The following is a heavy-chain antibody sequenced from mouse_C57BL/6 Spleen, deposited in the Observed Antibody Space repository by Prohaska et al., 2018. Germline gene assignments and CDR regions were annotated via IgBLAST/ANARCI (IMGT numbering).Heavy chain of an antibody. CDR3: ARYAYDYDGAWFAY. CDR1: GYAFSSYW. J-gene: IGHJ3*01. V-gene: IGHV1-80*01. CDR2: IYPGDGDT. D-gene: IGHD2-4*01. Sequence: QVQLQQSGAELVKPGASVKISCKASGYAFSSYWMNWVKQRPGKGLEWIGQIYPGDGDTNYNGKFKGKATRTADKSASTAYMQLSSLTAEDSAVYFCARYAYDYDGAWFAYWGQGTLVTVSA.